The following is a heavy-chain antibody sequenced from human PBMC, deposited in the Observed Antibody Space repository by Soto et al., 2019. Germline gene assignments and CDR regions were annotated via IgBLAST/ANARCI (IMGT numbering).Heavy chain of an antibody. J-gene: IGHJ4*02. Sequence: GGSLRPSCAASGFTFSSYAMHWVRQAPGKGLEWVAVISYDGSNKYYADSVKGRFTISRDNSKNTLYLQMNSLRAEDTAVYYCARATYYYGSLDYWGQGTLVTVSS. CDR3: ARATYYYGSLDY. CDR2: ISYDGSNK. D-gene: IGHD3-10*01. CDR1: GFTFSSYA. V-gene: IGHV3-30-3*01.